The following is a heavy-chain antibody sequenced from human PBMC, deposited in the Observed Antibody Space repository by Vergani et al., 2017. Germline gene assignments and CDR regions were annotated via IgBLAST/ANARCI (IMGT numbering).Heavy chain of an antibody. CDR3: ARQSGSGNYYPLFDS. J-gene: IGHJ4*02. V-gene: IGHV4-38-2*02. CDR2: NYHGGIS. CDR1: NYSICSDYF. D-gene: IGHD3-10*01. Sequence: QVHLQESGPGLLKPSETLSLTCSVSNYSICSDYFWGWIRRFPGKGLEYIASNYHGGISYDNPSLKRRATISIVTSENMISLRLNSVTAADTALYHCARQSGSGNYYPLFDSCGQGTLVIVSS.